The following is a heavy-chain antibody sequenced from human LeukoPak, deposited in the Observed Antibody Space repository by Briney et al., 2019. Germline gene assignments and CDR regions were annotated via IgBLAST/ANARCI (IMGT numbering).Heavy chain of an antibody. D-gene: IGHD1-1*01. CDR1: GFTFSSYS. J-gene: IGHJ4*02. CDR3: ARDLEGY. CDR2: ISYDGSNK. V-gene: IGHV3-30-3*01. Sequence: GGSLRLSCAASGFTFSSYSMHWVRQAPGKGLEWVAVISYDGSNKYHADAVKGRFTISRDNAKNSLYLQMNSLRAEDTAVYYCARDLEGYWGQGTLVTVSS.